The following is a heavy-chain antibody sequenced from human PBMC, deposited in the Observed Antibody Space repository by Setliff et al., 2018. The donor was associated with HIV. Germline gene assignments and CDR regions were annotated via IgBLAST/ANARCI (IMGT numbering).Heavy chain of an antibody. D-gene: IGHD6-6*01. CDR1: GDSIGFSGYF. Sequence: SETLSLTCTVSGDSIGFSGYFWSWIRQHPGKGLEWIGYIYYSGSTFYNPSLKSRAAISIDTSKNQFFLKLKSVTVADTAVYYCARLVGGDSSSSFFFDYWGQGTLVTVSS. V-gene: IGHV4-31*03. CDR2: IYYSGST. CDR3: ARLVGGDSSSSFFFDY. J-gene: IGHJ4*02.